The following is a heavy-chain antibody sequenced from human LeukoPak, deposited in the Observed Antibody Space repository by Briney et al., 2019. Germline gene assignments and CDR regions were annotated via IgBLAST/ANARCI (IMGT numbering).Heavy chain of an antibody. CDR1: GFTFSSYA. Sequence: GGSLSLSCAASGFTFSSYAMSWVRQAPGKGLEWVSGISGSGGATYYADSVKGRFSISRDNSKNTLFLQMSTLRAEDTAIYYCAKPPHFCSGGSCYSGLDYWGQGTLVTVSS. CDR3: AKPPHFCSGGSCYSGLDY. CDR2: ISGSGGAT. J-gene: IGHJ4*02. V-gene: IGHV3-23*01. D-gene: IGHD2-15*01.